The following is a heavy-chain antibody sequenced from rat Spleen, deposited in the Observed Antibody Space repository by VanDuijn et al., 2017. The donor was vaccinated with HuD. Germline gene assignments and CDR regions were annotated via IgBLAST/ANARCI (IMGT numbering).Heavy chain of an antibody. CDR2: ISPSGGST. V-gene: IGHV5-19*01. CDR1: GFTFSNYG. Sequence: EVQLVESGGGLVQPGRSLKLSCAASGFTFSNYGMHWIRQAPTKGLEWVASISPSGGSTYYRDSVKGRFTISRDNAKSTLYLQMDSLRSEDTATYSCATTSGSSDYFDYWGQGVMVTVSS. CDR3: ATTSGSSDYFDY. D-gene: IGHD5-1*01. J-gene: IGHJ2*01.